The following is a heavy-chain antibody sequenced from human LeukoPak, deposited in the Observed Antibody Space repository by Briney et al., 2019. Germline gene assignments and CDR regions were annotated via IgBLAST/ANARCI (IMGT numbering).Heavy chain of an antibody. V-gene: IGHV4-34*01. CDR3: ASLRERSYYARGFDY. CDR1: GGSISGYY. J-gene: IGHJ4*02. CDR2: INHSGST. Sequence: SETLSLTCTVSGGSISGYYWSWIRQPPGKGLEWIGEINHSGSTNYNPSLKSRVTISVDTSKNQFSLKLSSVTAADTAVYYCASLRERSYYARGFDYWGQGTLVTVSS. D-gene: IGHD3-3*01.